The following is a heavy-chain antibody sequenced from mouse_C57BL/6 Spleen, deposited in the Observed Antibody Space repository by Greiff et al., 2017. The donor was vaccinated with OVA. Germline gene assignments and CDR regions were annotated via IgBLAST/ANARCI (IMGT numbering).Heavy chain of an antibody. J-gene: IGHJ2*01. CDR3: AREERFITTAQRGYYFDY. Sequence: EVQLQQSGPELVKPGASVKISCKASGYTFTDYYMNWVKQSHGKSLEWIGDINPNNGGTSYNQKFKGKATLTVDKSSSTAYMELRSLTSEDSAVYYCAREERFITTAQRGYYFDYWGQGTTLTVSS. CDR2: INPNNGGT. D-gene: IGHD1-1*01. CDR1: GYTFTDYY. V-gene: IGHV1-26*01.